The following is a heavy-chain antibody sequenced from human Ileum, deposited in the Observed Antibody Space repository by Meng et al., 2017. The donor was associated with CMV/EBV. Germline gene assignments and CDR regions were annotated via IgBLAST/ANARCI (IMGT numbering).Heavy chain of an antibody. Sequence: ASVKVSCKASGYTFTGYYMHWVRQAPGQGLEWMGWINPNSGGTNYAQKFQGRVTKTRDTSISTAYMELSSLRSDDTAVYYCARRSDGMDVWGQGTTVTVSS. J-gene: IGHJ6*02. CDR2: INPNSGGT. V-gene: IGHV1-2*02. CDR3: ARRSDGMDV. CDR1: GYTFTGYY.